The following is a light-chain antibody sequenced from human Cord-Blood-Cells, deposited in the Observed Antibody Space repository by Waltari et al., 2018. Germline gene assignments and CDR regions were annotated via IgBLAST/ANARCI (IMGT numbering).Light chain of an antibody. CDR1: SSDVGSYNL. V-gene: IGLV2-23*01. J-gene: IGLJ1*01. CDR2: EGS. Sequence: QSALTQPASVSGSPGQSITISCTGTSSDVGSYNLVSWYQQHPGKAPQLMIYEGSKRPSGVSNRVSGSKSGNTASLTISGLQAEDEADYYCCSYAGSSTYVFGTGTKVTVL. CDR3: CSYAGSSTYV.